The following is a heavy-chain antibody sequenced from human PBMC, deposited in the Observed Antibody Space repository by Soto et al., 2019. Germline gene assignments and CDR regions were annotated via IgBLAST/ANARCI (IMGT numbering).Heavy chain of an antibody. J-gene: IGHJ6*02. V-gene: IGHV1-18*01. CDR2: IGAYNGHT. D-gene: IGHD3-22*01. CDR1: GYTFTNSG. CDR3: AREDYYDRSSYLPDRYYFGMDV. Sequence: ASVKVSCKASGYTFTNSGISWVRQAPGQGLEWMGWIGAYNGHTKYAQKLQGRVPMTTDTSTSTAYLELRSLKSDDTAVYYCAREDYYDRSSYLPDRYYFGMDVWGQGTTVTVSS.